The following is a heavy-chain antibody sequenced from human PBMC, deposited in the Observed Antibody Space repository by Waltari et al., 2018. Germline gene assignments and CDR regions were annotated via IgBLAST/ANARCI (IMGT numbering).Heavy chain of an antibody. J-gene: IGHJ6*03. CDR1: GGSISSGGYY. CDR3: AKDLEVAARPSMGYYYYYMDV. V-gene: IGHV4-31*03. CDR2: IEYSGST. D-gene: IGHD6-6*01. Sequence: QVQLQESGPGLVKPSQTLSLTCTVSGGSISSGGYYWSWIRQHPGKGLGWIGYIEYSGSTYYNPSLKSRVTISVDTSKNQFSLKLSSVTAADTAVYYCAKDLEVAARPSMGYYYYYMDVWGKGTTVTVSS.